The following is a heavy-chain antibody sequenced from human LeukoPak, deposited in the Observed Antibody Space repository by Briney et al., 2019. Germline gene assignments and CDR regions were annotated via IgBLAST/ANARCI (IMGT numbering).Heavy chain of an antibody. J-gene: IGHJ4*02. D-gene: IGHD1-1*01. CDR2: IIPIFSTT. CDR1: GGTFNSYP. V-gene: IGHV1-69*13. CDR3: ARDRTTYNWNDAYFDY. Sequence: SVKVSCKPSGGTFNSYPISWVRQAPGQGLEWMGGIIPIFSTTDYAQEFQGRVTITADESTTTAYMELGSLRSEDTAVYYCARDRTTYNWNDAYFDYWGQGTLVTVSS.